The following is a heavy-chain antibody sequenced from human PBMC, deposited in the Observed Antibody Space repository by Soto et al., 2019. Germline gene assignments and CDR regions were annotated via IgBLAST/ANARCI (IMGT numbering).Heavy chain of an antibody. CDR1: SNAISSTNW. CDR2: IYHSGSI. Sequence: PSETLSLTCVVSSNAISSTNWRSCERQPPGKGLEWIGEIYHSGSINYNPSLKSRVTISVDTSKNQFSLKLSSVTAADTAVYYCARRATLNWFDPWGQGTLVTVSS. J-gene: IGHJ5*02. V-gene: IGHV4-4*02. CDR3: ARRATLNWFDP.